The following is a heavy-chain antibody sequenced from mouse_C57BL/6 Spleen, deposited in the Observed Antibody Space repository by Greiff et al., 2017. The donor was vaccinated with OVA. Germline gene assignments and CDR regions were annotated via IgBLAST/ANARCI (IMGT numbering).Heavy chain of an antibody. CDR2: IYPSDSET. V-gene: IGHV1-61*01. CDR3: ARSDYYGSSYGYFDV. J-gene: IGHJ1*03. Sequence: QVQLQQPGAELVRPGSSVKLSCKASGYTFTSYWMDWVKQRPGQGLEWIGNIYPSDSETHYNQKLKDKATLTVDKSSSTAYMQLSSLTSEDSAVYYCARSDYYGSSYGYFDVWGTGTTVTVSS. D-gene: IGHD1-1*01. CDR1: GYTFTSYW.